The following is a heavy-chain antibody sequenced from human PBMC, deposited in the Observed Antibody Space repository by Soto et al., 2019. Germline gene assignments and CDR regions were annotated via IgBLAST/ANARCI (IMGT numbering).Heavy chain of an antibody. CDR2: ISYDGSNK. V-gene: IGHV3-30*01. CDR3: ARGSFGGYFEY. CDR1: GFTFSTYA. Sequence: QVQLVESGGGVVQPGRSLRLSCAASGFTFSTYAMHWVRQAPGKGLEWVTIISYDGSNKYFADSVKGRFTIYRDNSKNTVYLQMNSLRPEDTAVYYCARGSFGGYFEYWGQGTLVTVSS. J-gene: IGHJ4*02. D-gene: IGHD3-16*01.